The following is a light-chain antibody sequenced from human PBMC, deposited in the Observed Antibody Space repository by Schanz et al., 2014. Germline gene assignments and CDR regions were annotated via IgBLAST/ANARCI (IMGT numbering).Light chain of an antibody. CDR2: ASS. CDR3: QQSNSVPFT. Sequence: DIKLTQSPSSLSASVGDRVTITCRASQSITTYLNWYQQKPGKAPKLLIYASSYLQNGVPSRFSGSGSGTAFTLTIISLQAEDFATYYCQQSNSVPFTFGPGTKVDFK. CDR1: QSITTY. V-gene: IGKV1-39*01. J-gene: IGKJ3*01.